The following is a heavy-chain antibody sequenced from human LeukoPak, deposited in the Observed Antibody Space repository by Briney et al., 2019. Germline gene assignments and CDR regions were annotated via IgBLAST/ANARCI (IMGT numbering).Heavy chain of an antibody. CDR1: GGTFSSYA. CDR2: IIPILGIA. Sequence: SVKVSCKASGGTFSSYAISWVRQAPGQGLEWMGRIIPILGIANYAQKFQGRVTITADKSTSTAYMELSSLRSEDTAEYYCAREREQDYYDSSGYSAWGQGTLVTVSS. J-gene: IGHJ5*02. V-gene: IGHV1-69*04. CDR3: AREREQDYYDSSGYSA. D-gene: IGHD3-22*01.